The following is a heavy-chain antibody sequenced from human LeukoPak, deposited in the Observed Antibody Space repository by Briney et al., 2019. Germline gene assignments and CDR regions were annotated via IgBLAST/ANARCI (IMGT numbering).Heavy chain of an antibody. D-gene: IGHD1-26*01. V-gene: IGHV4-61*08. CDR1: GASVGSAGYS. CDR3: ARTQSQSGSYRYYFAY. CDR2: VYYIDNT. Sequence: SETLSLTCTVSGASVGSAGYSWSWIRQPPGGGLEWIGYVYYIDNTNYNPSLKSRVTMSVNPSKNQFSLNLHSVTAADTAMYYCARTQSQSGSYRYYFAYWGQGTLVTVSS. J-gene: IGHJ4*02.